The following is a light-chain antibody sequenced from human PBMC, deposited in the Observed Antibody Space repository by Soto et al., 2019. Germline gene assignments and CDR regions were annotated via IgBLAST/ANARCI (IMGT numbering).Light chain of an antibody. Sequence: EIVMTQSPATLPVSPGERATLSCRASQSVSSNLAWYQQKPGQAPRFLIYGASTRATGIPARFSGSGSGTEFTLTISSLQSEDFAVYYCQQYDNWPLTFGGGTKGEIK. J-gene: IGKJ4*01. CDR3: QQYDNWPLT. CDR1: QSVSSN. V-gene: IGKV3-15*01. CDR2: GAS.